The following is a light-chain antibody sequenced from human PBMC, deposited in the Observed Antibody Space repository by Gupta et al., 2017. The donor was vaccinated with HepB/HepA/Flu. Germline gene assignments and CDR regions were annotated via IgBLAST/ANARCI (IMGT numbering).Light chain of an antibody. J-gene: IGKJ3*01. CDR1: QSVSSY. CDR2: DAS. CDR3: QQRSNWPT. V-gene: IGKV3-11*01. Sequence: IVLTPSPAPLSFSPGERATLSCRASQSVSSYVAWYQQKPGQAPRLLIYDASNRASGIPARFSGSGSGTDFTLTISSLAPEDSAVYHCQQRSNWPTFGPGTKVDIK.